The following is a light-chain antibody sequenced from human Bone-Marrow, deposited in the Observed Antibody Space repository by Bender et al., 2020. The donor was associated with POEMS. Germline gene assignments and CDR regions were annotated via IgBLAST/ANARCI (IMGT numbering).Light chain of an antibody. CDR3: QSYDSSLSGSV. V-gene: IGLV2-14*01. J-gene: IGLJ3*02. Sequence: QSALTQPASVSGSPGQSITISCTGTSSDIGSYNYVSWYQQHSGKAPKLILFQVSIRPSGISYRFSGSRSGTSASLSITGLQADDEADYYCQSYDSSLSGSVFGGGTKLTVL. CDR2: QVS. CDR1: SSDIGSYNY.